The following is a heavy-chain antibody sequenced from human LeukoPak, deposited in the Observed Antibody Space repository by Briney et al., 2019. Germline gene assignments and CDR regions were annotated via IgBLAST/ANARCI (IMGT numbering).Heavy chain of an antibody. CDR1: GFTFSSYG. CDR2: ISGSGGST. V-gene: IGHV3-23*01. D-gene: IGHD5-18*01. CDR3: AKGQGYSYGNMADY. J-gene: IGHJ4*02. Sequence: GGSLRLSCAASGFTFSSYGMSWVRQAPGKGLEWVSAISGSGGSTYYADSVKGRFTISRDNSKNTLYLQMNSLRAEDTAVYYCAKGQGYSYGNMADYWGQETLVTVSS.